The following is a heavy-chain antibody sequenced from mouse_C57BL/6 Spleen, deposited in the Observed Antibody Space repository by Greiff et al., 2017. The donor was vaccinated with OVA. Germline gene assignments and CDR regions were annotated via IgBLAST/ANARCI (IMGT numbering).Heavy chain of an antibody. D-gene: IGHD1-1*01. CDR1: GFTFSSYG. CDR2: ISSGGSYT. CDR3: ARHRDYDWYFDV. J-gene: IGHJ1*03. V-gene: IGHV5-6*01. Sequence: EVNLVESGGDLVKPGGSLKLSCAASGFTFSSYGMSWVRQTPDKRLEWVATISSGGSYTYYPDSVKGRFPSSRDNAKNTLYLQMSSLKSEDTAMYYCARHRDYDWYFDVWGTGTTVTVAS.